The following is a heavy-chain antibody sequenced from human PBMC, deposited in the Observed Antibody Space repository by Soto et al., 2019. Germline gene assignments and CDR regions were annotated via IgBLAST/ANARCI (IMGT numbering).Heavy chain of an antibody. CDR3: ARVRVFGVVISQYYGMDV. CDR1: GFTFSSYG. J-gene: IGHJ6*02. D-gene: IGHD3-3*01. Sequence: PGGSLRLSCAASGFTFSSYGMHWVRQAPGKGLEWVAVIWYGGSNKYYSDSVKGRFTISRDNSKNTLYLQMNSLRAEDTAVYYCARVRVFGVVISQYYGMDVWGQGTTVTVSS. V-gene: IGHV3-33*01. CDR2: IWYGGSNK.